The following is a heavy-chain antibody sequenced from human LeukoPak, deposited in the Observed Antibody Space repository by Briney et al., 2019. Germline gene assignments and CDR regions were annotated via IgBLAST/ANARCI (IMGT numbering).Heavy chain of an antibody. V-gene: IGHV1-18*01. CDR1: GYTFTSYG. Sequence: GASVKVSCKASGYTFTSYGISWVRQAPGQGLEWMGWISAYNGNTNYAQKLQGRGTMTTDTSASTAYKEQRSLRSDDAAVYYCARVRCSSTSCYVWFDPWGQGTLVTVSS. CDR2: ISAYNGNT. CDR3: ARVRCSSTSCYVWFDP. J-gene: IGHJ5*02. D-gene: IGHD2-2*01.